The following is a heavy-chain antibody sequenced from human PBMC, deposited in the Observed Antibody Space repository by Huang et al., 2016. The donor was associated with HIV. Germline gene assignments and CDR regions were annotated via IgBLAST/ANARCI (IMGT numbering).Heavy chain of an antibody. D-gene: IGHD6-6*01. CDR3: ARDWSFGSSTSPAD. Sequence: QVQLVQSGAEVKNPGASVRVSCKASGYTFTDSNIHWVRKAPGQGLEWMGWSNPKRGGTSYAQRFQGRSTMTRDTTISTVHMDLRRIQSDDTAVYFCARDWSFGSSTSPADWGQGTLVTVSS. CDR1: GYTFTDSN. V-gene: IGHV1-2*02. CDR2: SNPKRGGT. J-gene: IGHJ4*02.